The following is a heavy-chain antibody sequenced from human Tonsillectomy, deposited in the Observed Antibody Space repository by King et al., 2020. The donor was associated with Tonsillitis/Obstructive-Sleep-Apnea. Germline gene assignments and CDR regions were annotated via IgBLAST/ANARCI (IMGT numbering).Heavy chain of an antibody. V-gene: IGHV5-51*01. CDR3: ARAGDCWTGPTWYMDV. D-gene: IGHD3/OR15-3a*01. CDR2: IYPGDSDT. CDR1: AYNFTNYW. Sequence: VQLVQSGAEVKKPGESLKISCKGSAYNFTNYWIGWVRQMPGKGLEWMGVIYPGDSDTRYSPSFQGQVTISADKSISTPYLQWNSLRASDTALYYCARAGDCWTGPTWYMDVWGKGTTVTASS. J-gene: IGHJ6*03.